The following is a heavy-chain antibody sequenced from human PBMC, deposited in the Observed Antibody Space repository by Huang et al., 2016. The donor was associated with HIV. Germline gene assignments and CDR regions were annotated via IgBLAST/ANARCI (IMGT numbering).Heavy chain of an antibody. CDR3: ARDWDLAPFDY. D-gene: IGHD1-26*01. CDR2: ISRSSSYI. Sequence: EVQLVESGGGLVKPGGSLSFSCAASGFTFSSYSMNWVRQAPGNGLEWVSSISRSSSYIYDADSGKGRFTISRDNAKNSLYLQMNSLRVEDTAVYYCARDWDLAPFDYWGQGTLVTVSS. CDR1: GFTFSSYS. J-gene: IGHJ4*02. V-gene: IGHV3-21*01.